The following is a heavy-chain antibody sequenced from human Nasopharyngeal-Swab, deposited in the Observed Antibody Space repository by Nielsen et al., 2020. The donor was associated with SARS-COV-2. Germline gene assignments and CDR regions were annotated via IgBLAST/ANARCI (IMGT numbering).Heavy chain of an antibody. CDR2: ISSSGSTI. V-gene: IGHV3-48*03. D-gene: IGHD2-2*01. J-gene: IGHJ6*02. CDR1: GFTFSSYE. CDR3: ARGIVVVPAPEGYGMDV. Sequence: GGSLRLSCAASGFTFSSYEMNWVRQAPGKGLEWVSYISSSGSTIYYADSVKGRFTISRDNAKNSLYLQMNSLRAEDTAVYYCARGIVVVPAPEGYGMDVWGQGTTVTVSS.